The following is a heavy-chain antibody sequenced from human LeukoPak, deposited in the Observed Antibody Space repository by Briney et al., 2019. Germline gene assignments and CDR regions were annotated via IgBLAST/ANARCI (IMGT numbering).Heavy chain of an antibody. J-gene: IGHJ1*01. Sequence: GGSLRLSCAASGFTFSSYGMHWIRQAPGKGLEWVAFIRNDGSIIYNADSVKGRFTISRDNSKNTLYLQMNSLRAEDTAIYYCAKDRDCSGGSCYPEYFQHWGQGTLVTVSS. CDR2: IRNDGSII. CDR3: AKDRDCSGGSCYPEYFQH. CDR1: GFTFSSYG. D-gene: IGHD2-15*01. V-gene: IGHV3-30*02.